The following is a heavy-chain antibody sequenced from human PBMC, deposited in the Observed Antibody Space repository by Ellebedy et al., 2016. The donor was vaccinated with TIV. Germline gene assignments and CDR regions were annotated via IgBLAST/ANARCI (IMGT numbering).Heavy chain of an antibody. CDR3: ARESRSWFGELLSYYYGMDV. D-gene: IGHD3-10*01. V-gene: IGHV1-18*01. CDR2: ISAYNGNT. CDR1: GYTFTSYG. Sequence: AASVKVSCKASGYTFTSYGISWVRQAPGQGLEWMGWISAYNGNTNYAQKLQGRVTMTTDTSTSTAYMELRSLRSDDTAVYYCARESRSWFGELLSYYYGMDVWGQGTTVTVSS. J-gene: IGHJ6*02.